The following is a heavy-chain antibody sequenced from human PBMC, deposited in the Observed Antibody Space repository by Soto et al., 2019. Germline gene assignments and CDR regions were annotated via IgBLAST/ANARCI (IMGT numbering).Heavy chain of an antibody. Sequence: QVQLVQSGAEVKKPGSSVKVSCKASGGTFSSYSINWVRQAPGHGLEWMGEIIPIFGTANYAQKFQGRVTITADESTSTAYMELSSLRSEDTAVYYCAREGGRHSGGIDYWGQGTLVTVSS. CDR2: IIPIFGTA. V-gene: IGHV1-69*01. J-gene: IGHJ4*02. CDR3: AREGGRHSGGIDY. D-gene: IGHD1-26*01. CDR1: GGTFSSYS.